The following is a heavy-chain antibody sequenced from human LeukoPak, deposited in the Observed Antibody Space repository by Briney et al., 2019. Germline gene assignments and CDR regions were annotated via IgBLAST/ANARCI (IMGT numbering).Heavy chain of an antibody. Sequence: GASVKVSCKASAYTFTSYYMHWVRQAPGQGLEWMGIINPSGGSTSYAQKFQGRVTMTRDTSTSTVYMELSSLRSEDTAVYYCARESIVVVPAAIRVWAFDIWGQGTMVTVSS. CDR3: ARESIVVVPAAIRVWAFDI. CDR2: INPSGGST. V-gene: IGHV1-46*01. CDR1: AYTFTSYY. J-gene: IGHJ3*02. D-gene: IGHD2-2*02.